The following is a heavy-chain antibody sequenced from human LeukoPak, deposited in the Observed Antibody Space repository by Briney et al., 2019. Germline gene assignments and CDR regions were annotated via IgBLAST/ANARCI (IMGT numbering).Heavy chain of an antibody. CDR2: INPNSGGS. D-gene: IGHD1-26*01. CDR3: ARGVSGSSLDAFDI. Sequence: GASVKVSCKASGYTFTGYYMHWVRQAPGQGLEWMGWINPNSGGSNYARKFQGRVTMTRDTSISTAYMELSRLRSDDTAVYYCARGVSGSSLDAFDIWGQGTMVTVSS. V-gene: IGHV1-2*02. J-gene: IGHJ3*02. CDR1: GYTFTGYY.